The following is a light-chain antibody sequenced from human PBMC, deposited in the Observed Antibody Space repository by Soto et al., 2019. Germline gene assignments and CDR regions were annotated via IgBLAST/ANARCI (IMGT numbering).Light chain of an antibody. CDR2: DVN. CDR1: SSDVGAHNY. Sequence: QSALTQPPSASGSPGQSLTISCTGTSSDVGAHNYVSWYQQNPGKAPKLMLYDVNKRPSGVPDRFSGSKSGITASLTVSGLQAEDEADYYCSSYAGGNNWVFGGGTKVTVL. V-gene: IGLV2-8*01. J-gene: IGLJ3*02. CDR3: SSYAGGNNWV.